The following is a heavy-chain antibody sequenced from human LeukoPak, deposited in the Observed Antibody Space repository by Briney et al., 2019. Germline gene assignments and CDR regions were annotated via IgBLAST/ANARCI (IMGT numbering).Heavy chain of an antibody. Sequence: GGSLRLSCAASGFIFDDYAMHWVRQAPGKGLKWVSGISWNSGSIGYADSVKGRFTISRDNAKNSLYLHMNSLRAEDTALYYCAKAFDYWGQGTLVTVSS. CDR1: GFIFDDYA. V-gene: IGHV3-9*01. CDR3: AKAFDY. CDR2: ISWNSGSI. J-gene: IGHJ4*02.